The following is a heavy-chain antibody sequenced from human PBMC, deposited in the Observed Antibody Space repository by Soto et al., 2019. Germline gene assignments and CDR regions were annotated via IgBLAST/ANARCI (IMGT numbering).Heavy chain of an antibody. D-gene: IGHD3-10*01. J-gene: IGHJ6*02. CDR1: GYSFTSYW. V-gene: IGHV5-10-1*01. CDR3: ASGAIMPNYYGMDV. CDR2: IDPSDSYT. Sequence: GGSLKISCKGSGYSFTSYWISWVRQMPGKGLEWMGRIDPSDSYTNYSPSFQGHVTISADKSISTAYLQWSSLKASDTAMYYCASGAIMPNYYGMDVWGQGTTVTVSS.